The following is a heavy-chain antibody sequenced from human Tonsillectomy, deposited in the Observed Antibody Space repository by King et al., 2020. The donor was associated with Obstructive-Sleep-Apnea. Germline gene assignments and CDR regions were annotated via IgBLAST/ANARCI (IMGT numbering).Heavy chain of an antibody. Sequence: VQLVESGGGVVQPGRSLRLSCAASGFTFSSFAMHWVRQAPGKGLEWVAVISYDGRNKYYADSVKGRFTISRDNSTDTLCLQMNSLRAEDTAVYYCARDRGMATITSYYYYGMDVWGQGTTVTVSS. CDR2: ISYDGRNK. CDR1: GFTFSSFA. D-gene: IGHD5-24*01. J-gene: IGHJ6*02. V-gene: IGHV3-30*04. CDR3: ARDRGMATITSYYYYGMDV.